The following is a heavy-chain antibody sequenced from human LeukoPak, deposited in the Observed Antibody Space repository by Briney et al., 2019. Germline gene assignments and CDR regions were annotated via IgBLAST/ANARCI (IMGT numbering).Heavy chain of an antibody. CDR3: ARVPHYYDSSGYYYDYYYYMDV. V-gene: IGHV4-59*01. D-gene: IGHD3-22*01. Sequence: SETLSLTGTVSGVSISSYYWSWIRQPPGKGLEWIGYIYYSGSTNYNPSLKSRVTISVDTSKTQFSLKLSSVTAADTAVYYCARVPHYYDSSGYYYDYYYYMDVWGKGTTVTVSS. CDR1: GVSISSYY. CDR2: IYYSGST. J-gene: IGHJ6*03.